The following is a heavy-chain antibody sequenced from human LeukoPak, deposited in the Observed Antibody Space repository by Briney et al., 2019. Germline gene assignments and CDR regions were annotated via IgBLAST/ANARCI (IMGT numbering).Heavy chain of an antibody. J-gene: IGHJ4*02. V-gene: IGHV3-11*01. Sequence: PGGSLRLSCAASGFTFSDYYMSWIRQAPGKGLEWLSYISSGGSAIHYADSVRGRFTTPRDNAKNSLYLQMNSLRAEDTAVYYCARARGSGVYFLDYWGQGTLVTVSS. CDR2: ISSGGSAI. CDR3: ARARGSGVYFLDY. CDR1: GFTFSDYY. D-gene: IGHD3-10*01.